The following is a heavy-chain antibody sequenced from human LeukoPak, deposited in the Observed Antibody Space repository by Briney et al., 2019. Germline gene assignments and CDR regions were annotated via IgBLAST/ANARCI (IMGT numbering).Heavy chain of an antibody. CDR1: GGTFSSYA. CDR3: AREVSGTPGAFDI. J-gene: IGHJ3*02. CDR2: IIPILGIA. Sequence: GASVKVSCKASGGTFSSYAISWVRQAPGQGLEWMGRIIPILGIANYAQKFQGRVTITTDESTSTAYMELSSLRSEDTAVYYCAREVSGTPGAFDIWGQGTMVTVSS. V-gene: IGHV1-69*04. D-gene: IGHD1-7*01.